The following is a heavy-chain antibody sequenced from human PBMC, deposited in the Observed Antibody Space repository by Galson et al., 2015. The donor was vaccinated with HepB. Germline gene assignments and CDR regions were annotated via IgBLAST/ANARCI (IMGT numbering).Heavy chain of an antibody. J-gene: IGHJ5*01. CDR3: ARGAGAYCSSTGCYSNNWFDS. CDR2: IWSDAKNK. V-gene: IGHV3-33*01. Sequence: SLRLSCAASGFTFSNYGMHWVRQAPGKGLEWVALIWSDAKNKDYTDSVKGRFTISRDNYKNTLFLQMSSLRAEDTAIYYCARGAGAYCSSTGCYSNNWFDSWGQGTLVTVSS. CDR1: GFTFSNYG. D-gene: IGHD2-2*01.